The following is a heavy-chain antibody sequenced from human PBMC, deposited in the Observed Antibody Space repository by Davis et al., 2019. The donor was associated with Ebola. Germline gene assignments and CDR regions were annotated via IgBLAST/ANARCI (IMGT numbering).Heavy chain of an antibody. J-gene: IGHJ4*02. D-gene: IGHD4-17*01. CDR1: GFTFSDYY. Sequence: GESLKISCAASGFTFSDYYMSWIRQAPGKGLEWVSYISSSGSTIYYADSVKGRFTISRDNSKNTLYLQMNSLRAEDTAVYYCATGNDYGDYSFDYWGQGTLVTVSS. CDR2: ISSSGSTI. V-gene: IGHV3-11*01. CDR3: ATGNDYGDYSFDY.